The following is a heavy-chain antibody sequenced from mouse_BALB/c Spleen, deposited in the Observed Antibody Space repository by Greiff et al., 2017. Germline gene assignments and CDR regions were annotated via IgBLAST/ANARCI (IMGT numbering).Heavy chain of an antibody. D-gene: IGHD2-10*02. Sequence: VQLQQSGTVLARPGASVKMSCKASGYTFTSYWMHWVKQRPGQGLEWIGAIYPGNSDTSYNQKFKGKATLTVDTSSSTAYMQLSSLTSEDSAVYYCTRKYGNYGGAMDYWGQGTSVTVSS. CDR1: GYTFTSYW. V-gene: IGHV1-5*01. J-gene: IGHJ4*01. CDR3: TRKYGNYGGAMDY. CDR2: IYPGNSDT.